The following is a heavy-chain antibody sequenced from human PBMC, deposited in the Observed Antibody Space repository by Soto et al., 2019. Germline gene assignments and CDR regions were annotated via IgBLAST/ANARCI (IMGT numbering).Heavy chain of an antibody. CDR1: GFTFSSYA. CDR2: ISGSGGST. J-gene: IGHJ6*02. V-gene: IGHV3-23*01. D-gene: IGHD1-1*01. Sequence: GGSLRLSCAASGFTFSSYAMSWVRQAPGKGLEWVSAISGSGGSTYYADSVKGRFTISRDNSKNTLYLQMNSLRAEDTAVYYCAKQRYYWSYYYGMDVWGQGTTVTVSS. CDR3: AKQRYYWSYYYGMDV.